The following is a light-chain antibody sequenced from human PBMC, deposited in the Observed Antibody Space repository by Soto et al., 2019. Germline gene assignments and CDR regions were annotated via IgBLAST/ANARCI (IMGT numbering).Light chain of an antibody. CDR1: RSDIGGYNY. J-gene: IGLJ2*01. CDR3: SSYTSSTTLI. V-gene: IGLV2-14*01. Sequence: QSALTQPASVSGSPGQSITISCTGTRSDIGGYNYVSWYQQNPGKAPKLMIYNVSNRPSGVSNRVSASKSGNTASLTISGLQAEDEADYYCSSYTSSTTLIFGGGTKLTVL. CDR2: NVS.